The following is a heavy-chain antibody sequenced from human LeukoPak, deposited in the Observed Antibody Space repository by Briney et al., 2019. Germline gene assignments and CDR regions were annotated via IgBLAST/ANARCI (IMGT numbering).Heavy chain of an antibody. CDR1: GGSISSYY. D-gene: IGHD3-22*01. CDR3: ARETNKMYYYDSSGYYT. CDR2: IYYSGST. V-gene: IGHV4-59*12. Sequence: SETLSLTCTVSGGSISSYYWSWIRQPPGKGLEWIGYIYYSGSTYYNPSLKSRVTISVDTSKNQFSLKLSSVTAADTAVYYCARETNKMYYYDSSGYYTWGQGTLVTVSS. J-gene: IGHJ5*02.